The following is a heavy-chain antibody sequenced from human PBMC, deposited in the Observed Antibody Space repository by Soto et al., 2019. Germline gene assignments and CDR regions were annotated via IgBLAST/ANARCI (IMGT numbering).Heavy chain of an antibody. J-gene: IGHJ6*02. Sequence: PSQTLSLTCVISGDSVSSNSAGWNWIRQSPSRGLEWLGRTYYKSKWNNDYALSVESRITINPDTSKNQFSLHLYSVTPEDTAVYYCTGITWFRGMDVWGQGTPVTVSS. V-gene: IGHV6-1*01. D-gene: IGHD3-10*01. CDR1: GDSVSSNSAG. CDR2: TYYKSKWNN. CDR3: TGITWFRGMDV.